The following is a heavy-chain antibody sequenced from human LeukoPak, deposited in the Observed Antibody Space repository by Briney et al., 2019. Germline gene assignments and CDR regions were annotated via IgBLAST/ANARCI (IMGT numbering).Heavy chain of an antibody. V-gene: IGHV3-15*01. CDR2: IKSKTDGGTT. D-gene: IGHD6-19*01. J-gene: IGHJ4*02. Sequence: GGSLRLSCAASGFTFINAWMSWVRQAPGKGLEWVGRIKSKTDGGTTDYAAPVKGRFTISRDDSKNTLYLQMNSLKTEDTAVYYCTTEAQWLVRRGGDYWGQGTLVTVSS. CDR3: TTEAQWLVRRGGDY. CDR1: GFTFINAW.